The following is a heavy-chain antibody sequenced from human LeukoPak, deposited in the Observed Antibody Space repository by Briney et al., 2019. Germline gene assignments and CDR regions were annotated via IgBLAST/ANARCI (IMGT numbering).Heavy chain of an antibody. CDR1: GFTFSSYS. CDR2: IKQDGSEK. J-gene: IGHJ4*02. Sequence: HTGGSLRLSCAASGFTFSSYSMSWVRQTPGKGLEWVANIKQDGSEKYYVDSVKGRFTISRDNAKNSLYLQMNSLRAEDTAVYYCARLVADYGDYYFDYWGQGTLVTVSS. D-gene: IGHD4-17*01. V-gene: IGHV3-7*01. CDR3: ARLVADYGDYYFDY.